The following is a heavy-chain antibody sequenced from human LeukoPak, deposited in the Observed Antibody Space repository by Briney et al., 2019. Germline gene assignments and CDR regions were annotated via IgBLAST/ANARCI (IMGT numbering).Heavy chain of an antibody. Sequence: PGGSLRLSCAAAGFTFDVYAMHWVRQAPGKGLEWVSGISWNSGSIGYADSVKGRFTISRDNAKNSLYLQMNSLRAEDTALYYCAKDGGQLWFRTFFDYWGQGTLVTVSS. V-gene: IGHV3-9*01. D-gene: IGHD5-18*01. J-gene: IGHJ4*02. CDR1: GFTFDVYA. CDR3: AKDGGQLWFRTFFDY. CDR2: ISWNSGSI.